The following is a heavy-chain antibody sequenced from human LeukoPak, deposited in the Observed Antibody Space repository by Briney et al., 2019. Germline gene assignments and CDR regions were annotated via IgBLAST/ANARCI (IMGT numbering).Heavy chain of an antibody. V-gene: IGHV3-23*01. CDR1: GFTFSTYA. CDR3: ARAKGTAGTRHHPALLDY. D-gene: IGHD1-1*01. CDR2: ITGSGRDT. Sequence: GGSLRLSCAASGFTFSTYAMNWVRQAPGKRLEWVSSITGSGRDTYYAGSVKGRITISRDNSKNTLYLQMNSLRAEDTAVYYCARAKGTAGTRHHPALLDYWGQGTLVTVSS. J-gene: IGHJ4*02.